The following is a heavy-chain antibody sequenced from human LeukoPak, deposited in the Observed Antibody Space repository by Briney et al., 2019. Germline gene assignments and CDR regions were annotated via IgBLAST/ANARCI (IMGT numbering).Heavy chain of an antibody. CDR3: AKVGGFGDYHDAFDI. V-gene: IGHV3-23*01. Sequence: GGSLRLSCAASGFTFSSYAMSWVRQAPGKGLEWVSAISGSTASTYYADSVKGRFTISRDNSKNTLYLQMSSLRAEDTAVYYCAKVGGFGDYHDAFDIWGQGTMVTVSS. CDR2: ISGSTAST. D-gene: IGHD3-10*01. CDR1: GFTFSSYA. J-gene: IGHJ3*02.